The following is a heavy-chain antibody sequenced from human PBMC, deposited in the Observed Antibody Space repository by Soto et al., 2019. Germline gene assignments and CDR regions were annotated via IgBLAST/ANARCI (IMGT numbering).Heavy chain of an antibody. CDR3: TRGYRSGGDCLFDD. CDR2: IRSKANNYAT. Sequence: PGGSLRLSCAASGVTFSGSAMHWVRQASGKGLEWVGRIRSKANNYATAYAASVEGRFTISRDDSKNTAYLQMDSLKTEDTAVYYCTRGYRSGGDCLFDDCGQGTLVTVSS. J-gene: IGHJ4*02. CDR1: GVTFSGSA. V-gene: IGHV3-73*01. D-gene: IGHD2-21*02.